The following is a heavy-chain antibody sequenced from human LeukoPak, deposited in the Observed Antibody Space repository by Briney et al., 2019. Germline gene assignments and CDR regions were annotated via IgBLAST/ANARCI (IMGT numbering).Heavy chain of an antibody. Sequence: SVKVSCKASGGTFSSYAISWVRQAPGQGLEWMGGIIPIFGTANYAQKFQGRVTITTDESTSTAYMELSSLRSEDTAVYYCAGKHYYDSSGTFDYWGQGTLVTVSS. V-gene: IGHV1-69*05. D-gene: IGHD3-22*01. CDR2: IIPIFGTA. CDR3: AGKHYYDSSGTFDY. J-gene: IGHJ4*02. CDR1: GGTFSSYA.